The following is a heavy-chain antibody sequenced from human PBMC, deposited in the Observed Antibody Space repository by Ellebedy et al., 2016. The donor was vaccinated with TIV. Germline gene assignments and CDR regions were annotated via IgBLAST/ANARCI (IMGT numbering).Heavy chain of an antibody. D-gene: IGHD6-19*01. Sequence: GESLKISCATSGFTFSNHWMTWVRQDPGKGLEWVANIKQDGSEKYYVDSVKGRFSISSDNAKNSLYVQMNSLTDEDTAVYYCARDQWLGRAYYFDSWGQGTLVTVSS. CDR3: ARDQWLGRAYYFDS. V-gene: IGHV3-7*01. CDR2: IKQDGSEK. J-gene: IGHJ4*02. CDR1: GFTFSNHW.